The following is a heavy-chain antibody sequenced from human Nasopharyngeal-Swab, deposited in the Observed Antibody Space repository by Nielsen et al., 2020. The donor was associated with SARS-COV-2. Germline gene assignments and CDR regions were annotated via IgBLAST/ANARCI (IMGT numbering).Heavy chain of an antibody. V-gene: IGHV4-31*03. J-gene: IGHJ3*02. Sequence: SDPLSPTFTVSGGSTSSGGYYWSWIRQHPGKGLEWIGYIYYSGSTYYNPSLKSRVTISVDTSKNQFSLKLSSVTAADTAVYYCARVLTRNLVVALVLDAFDIWGQGTMVTVSS. CDR2: IYYSGST. CDR3: ARVLTRNLVVALVLDAFDI. CDR1: GGSTSSGGYY. D-gene: IGHD2-15*01.